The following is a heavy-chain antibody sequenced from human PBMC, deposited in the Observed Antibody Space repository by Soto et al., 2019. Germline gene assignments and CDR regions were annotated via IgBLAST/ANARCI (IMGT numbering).Heavy chain of an antibody. V-gene: IGHV1-18*01. CDR1: GYTFTSYG. D-gene: IGHD3-9*01. Sequence: GASVKVSCKASGYTFTSYGISWVRQAPGQGLEWMGWISAYNGNTNYAQKLQGRVTMTTDTSTSTAYMELRSLRSDDTAVYYCARDGPFRDILTGYLYSLGYWGQGTLVTVSS. CDR2: ISAYNGNT. CDR3: ARDGPFRDILTGYLYSLGY. J-gene: IGHJ4*02.